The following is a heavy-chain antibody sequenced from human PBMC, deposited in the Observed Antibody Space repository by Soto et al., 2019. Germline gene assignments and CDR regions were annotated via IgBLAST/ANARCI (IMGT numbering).Heavy chain of an antibody. D-gene: IGHD6-13*01. J-gene: IGHJ6*02. CDR2: ISYDGSDK. CDR3: AKDIRAAAGTGYYYYNGMDV. V-gene: IGHV3-30*18. Sequence: PGGSLRLSCAASGFTFSSYGMHWVRQAPGKGLEWVAVISYDGSDKYYADSVKGRFTISRDNHRNTLFLQMNSLRAEDTAIFYCAKDIRAAAGTGYYYYNGMDVWGQGTTVTVSS. CDR1: GFTFSSYG.